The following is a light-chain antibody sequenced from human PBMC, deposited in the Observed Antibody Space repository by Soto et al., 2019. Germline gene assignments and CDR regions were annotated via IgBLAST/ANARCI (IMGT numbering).Light chain of an antibody. CDR2: SNN. J-gene: IGLJ2*01. CDR3: AALDDSLNGVV. V-gene: IGLV1-44*01. Sequence: QSVLTQPPSASGTPGQRVTSSCSGSSSNIGSNTLNWYQQLPGTAPKLLIYSNNQRPSGVPDRFSGSKSGTSASLAISVLQSEDEAEYYCAALDDSLNGVVFGGGTKVTVL. CDR1: SSNIGSNT.